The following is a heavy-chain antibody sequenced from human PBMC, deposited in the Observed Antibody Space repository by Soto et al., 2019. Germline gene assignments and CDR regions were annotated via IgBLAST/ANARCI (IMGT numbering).Heavy chain of an antibody. CDR2: IYWDDDK. V-gene: IGHV2-5*02. CDR1: GFSLSTSGVG. D-gene: IGHD6-13*01. J-gene: IGHJ4*02. Sequence: QITLKESGPPLVKPTQTLTLTCTFSGFSLSTSGVGVGWIRQPPGKALEWLALIYWDDDKRYSPSLKSRLTITKDTTKNQVVLTMTNMDPVDTATYYCAPRPRGTSWFDFWGQGTLVTVSS. CDR3: APRPRGTSWFDF.